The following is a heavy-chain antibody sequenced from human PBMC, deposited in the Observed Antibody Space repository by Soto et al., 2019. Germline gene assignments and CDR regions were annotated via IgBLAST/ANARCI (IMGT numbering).Heavy chain of an antibody. CDR1: GGTFSSYT. CDR3: ARDRYDSSGYYLTGFDP. CDR2: IIPILGIA. V-gene: IGHV1-69*08. D-gene: IGHD3-22*01. J-gene: IGHJ5*02. Sequence: QVQLVQSGAGVKKPGSSGKVSCKASGGTFSSYTISWVRRAPGQGLEGMGRIIPILGIANYAQKFQGRVTITADKSTSTAYMELSSLRSEDTAVYYCARDRYDSSGYYLTGFDPWGQGTLVTVSS.